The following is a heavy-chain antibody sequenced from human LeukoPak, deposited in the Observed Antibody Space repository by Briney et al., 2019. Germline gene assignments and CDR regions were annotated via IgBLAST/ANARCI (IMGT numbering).Heavy chain of an antibody. V-gene: IGHV3-49*03. CDR2: IRSKAYGGTT. CDR1: GFTFGDYA. CDR3: TTSDYGDFLPTGY. J-gene: IGHJ4*02. D-gene: IGHD4-17*01. Sequence: PGGSLRLSCTASGFTFGDYAMSWFRQAPGKGLEWAGFIRSKAYGGTTKYAASVKGRFTISRDDSKSIAYLQLNSLKTEDTAVYYCTTSDYGDFLPTGYWGQGILVTVSS.